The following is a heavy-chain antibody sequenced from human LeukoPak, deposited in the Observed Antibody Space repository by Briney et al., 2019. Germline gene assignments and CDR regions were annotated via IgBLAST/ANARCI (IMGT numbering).Heavy chain of an antibody. J-gene: IGHJ4*02. CDR2: INRSGSA. CDR3: ARAHYGTASPAGGL. CDR1: SGSLSGYY. V-gene: IGHV4-34*01. Sequence: SETLSLTCAVYSGSLSGYYWSWIRQPPGRGLEWIGEINRSGSANYNPSLKSRVTVSVDTSKNQFSLKLSSVTAADTAVYYCARAHYGTASPAGGLWGQGTLVAVSS. D-gene: IGHD1-1*01.